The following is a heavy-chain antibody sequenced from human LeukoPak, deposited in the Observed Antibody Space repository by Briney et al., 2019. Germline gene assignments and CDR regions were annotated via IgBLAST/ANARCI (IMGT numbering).Heavy chain of an antibody. V-gene: IGHV4-34*01. D-gene: IGHD6-13*01. CDR3: ARGDRQLVHGYYYYYMDV. CDR2: INHSGST. CDR1: GGSFSGYY. J-gene: IGHJ6*03. Sequence: SETLSLTCAVYGGSFSGYYWSWIRQPPGKGLEWIGEINHSGSTNYNPSLKSRVTISVDTSKNQFSLKLSSVTAADTAVYYCARGDRQLVHGYYYYYMDVWGKGTTVTISS.